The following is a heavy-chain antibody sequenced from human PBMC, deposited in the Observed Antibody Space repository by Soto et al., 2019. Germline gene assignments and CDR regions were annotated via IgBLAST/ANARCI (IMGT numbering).Heavy chain of an antibody. CDR1: GFTFSSYA. V-gene: IGHV3-30-3*01. CDR3: ARESTTIAYCGGDCYPDY. D-gene: IGHD2-21*02. Sequence: GGSLRLSCAASGFTFSSYAMHWVRQAPGKGLEWVAVISYDGSNKYYADSVKGRFTISRDNSKNTLYLQMNSLRAEDTAVYYCARESTTIAYCGGDCYPDYWGQGTLVTVSS. CDR2: ISYDGSNK. J-gene: IGHJ4*02.